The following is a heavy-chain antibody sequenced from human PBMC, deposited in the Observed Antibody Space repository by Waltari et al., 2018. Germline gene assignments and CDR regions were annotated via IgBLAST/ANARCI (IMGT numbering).Heavy chain of an antibody. CDR1: GFTFSDLW. V-gene: IGHV3-74*03. Sequence: EVQLVESGGALVQPGGSLRLSCAASGFTFSDLWMHWVRQSPEKGLVWVSRIDSDGSTTTYADSVKGRFTISRDNTKNTLYLQMNGLTAEDTGVYYCATPFYAASGSFLSYWGQGTLVAVSS. D-gene: IGHD3-10*01. CDR3: ATPFYAASGSFLSY. J-gene: IGHJ4*02. CDR2: IDSDGSTT.